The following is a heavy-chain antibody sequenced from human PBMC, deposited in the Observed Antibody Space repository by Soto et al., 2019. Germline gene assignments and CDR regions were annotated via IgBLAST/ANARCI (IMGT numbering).Heavy chain of an antibody. D-gene: IGHD3-22*01. CDR2: IYYSGST. J-gene: IGHJ4*02. CDR3: ARHGFGRYYYDSSGYPDY. V-gene: IGHV4-59*08. CDR1: GGSISSYY. Sequence: SETLSLTCTVSGGSISSYYWSWIRQPPGKGLEWIGYIYYSGSTNYNPSLKSRVTISVDTSKNQFSLKLSSVTAADTAVYYCARHGFGRYYYDSSGYPDYWGQGTLVTVSS.